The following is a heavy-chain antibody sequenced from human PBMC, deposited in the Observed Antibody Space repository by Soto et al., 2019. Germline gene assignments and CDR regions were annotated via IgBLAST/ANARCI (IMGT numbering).Heavy chain of an antibody. CDR2: IGTAGDT. J-gene: IGHJ5*02. V-gene: IGHV3-13*01. D-gene: IGHD2-8*01. CDR1: GFTFSSYY. CDR3: AREGGYCTNGVCYHWFDP. Sequence: PGGSLRLSCAASGFTFSSYYMHWVRQATGEGLEWVSAIGTAGDTYYPDSVKGRFTISRENAKNSLYLQMNSLRAEDTAVYYCAREGGYCTNGVCYHWFDPWGQGTLVTVSS.